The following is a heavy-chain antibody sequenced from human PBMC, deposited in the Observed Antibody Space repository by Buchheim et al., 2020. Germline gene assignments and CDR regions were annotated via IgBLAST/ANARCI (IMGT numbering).Heavy chain of an antibody. CDR1: GFTFSSYA. CDR3: ARFFAPPYYYYGMDV. CDR2: ISYDGSNK. Sequence: VQLVESGGGLVQPGGSLRLSCAASGFTFSSYAMHWVRQAPGKGLEWVAVISYDGSNKYYADSVKGRFTISRDNSKNTLYLQMNSLRAEDTAVYYCARFFAPPYYYYGMDVWGQGTT. V-gene: IGHV3-30-3*01. J-gene: IGHJ6*02.